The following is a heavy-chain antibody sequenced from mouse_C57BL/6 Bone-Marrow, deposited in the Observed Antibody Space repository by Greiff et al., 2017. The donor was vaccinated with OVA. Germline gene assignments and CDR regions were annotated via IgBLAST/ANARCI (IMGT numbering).Heavy chain of an antibody. CDR1: GFSLTSYG. Sequence: MQLQQSGPGLVQPSQSLSITCTVSGFSLTSYGVPWVRQSPGKGLEWLGVIWSGGSTDYNAAFISRLSISKDNSKSQVFFKMNSLQADDTAIYYCARKGYGSSPWYFDYWGKGTTLTVSS. D-gene: IGHD1-1*01. CDR3: ARKGYGSSPWYFDY. V-gene: IGHV2-2*01. CDR2: IWSGGST. J-gene: IGHJ2*01.